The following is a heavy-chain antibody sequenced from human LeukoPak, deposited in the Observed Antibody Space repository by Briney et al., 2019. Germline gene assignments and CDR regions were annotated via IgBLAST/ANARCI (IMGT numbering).Heavy chain of an antibody. Sequence: GGPLRLSCAASGSTFSNAWMSWVRQAPGKGLEWVGRIKSKTDGGTTDYAAPVKGGFTISRDDSKNTLYLQMNSLKTEDTAVYYCTTAVGPIDIFDYWGQGTLVTVSS. CDR2: IKSKTDGGTT. CDR1: GSTFSNAW. CDR3: TTAVGPIDIFDY. V-gene: IGHV3-15*01. J-gene: IGHJ4*02. D-gene: IGHD1-26*01.